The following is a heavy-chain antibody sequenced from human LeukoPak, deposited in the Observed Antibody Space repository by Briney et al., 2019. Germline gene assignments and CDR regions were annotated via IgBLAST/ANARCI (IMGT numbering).Heavy chain of an antibody. Sequence: GGSLRLSCAASGFTFSDYYMSWIRQAPGKGLEWVSYISSSGSTIYYADSVKGRFTISRGNAKNSLYLQMNSLRSEDTAVYYCASGQGGEVTIFGVVISYYFDYWGQGTLVTVSS. CDR1: GFTFSDYY. J-gene: IGHJ4*02. CDR2: ISSSGSTI. CDR3: ASGQGGEVTIFGVVISYYFDY. V-gene: IGHV3-11*01. D-gene: IGHD3-3*01.